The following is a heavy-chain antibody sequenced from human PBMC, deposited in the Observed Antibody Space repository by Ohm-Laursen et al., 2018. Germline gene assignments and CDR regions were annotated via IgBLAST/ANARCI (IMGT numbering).Heavy chain of an antibody. Sequence: SLRLSCTASGFTFSTCAMNWVRQAPGKGLEWVSAISRSGDSTYYADSVKGRFTISRDNTKNSLYLQMNSLRAEDTAVYYCARRAMNAFDIWGQGTMVTVSS. V-gene: IGHV3-23*01. CDR2: ISRSGDST. CDR1: GFTFSTCA. J-gene: IGHJ3*02. CDR3: ARRAMNAFDI. D-gene: IGHD5-18*01.